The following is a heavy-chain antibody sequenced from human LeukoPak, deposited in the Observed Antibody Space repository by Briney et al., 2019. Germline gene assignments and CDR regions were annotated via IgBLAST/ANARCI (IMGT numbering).Heavy chain of an antibody. Sequence: ASVKVSCKASGYTFTDYYMHWVRQAPGQGLEWMGWINPNSGGTNYAQKFQGRVTMTRDTSISTAYMELSRLRSDDTAVYYCAREWNYYGSGSYHYYYYGMDVWGQGTTVTVSS. J-gene: IGHJ6*02. CDR2: INPNSGGT. D-gene: IGHD3-10*01. CDR3: AREWNYYGSGSYHYYYYGMDV. V-gene: IGHV1-2*02. CDR1: GYTFTDYY.